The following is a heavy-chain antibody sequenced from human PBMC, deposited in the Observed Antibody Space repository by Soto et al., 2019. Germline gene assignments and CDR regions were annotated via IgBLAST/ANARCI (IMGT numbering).Heavy chain of an antibody. D-gene: IGHD3-3*01. CDR2: IYYSGST. CDR1: GGSISSGGYY. J-gene: IGHJ6*02. Sequence: KPSETLSLTCTVSGGSISSGGYYWSWIRQHPGKGLEWIGYIYYSGSTYYNPSLKSRVTISVDTSKNQFSLKLSSVTAADTAVYYCARGGYYDFWSGYSSSYGMDVWGQGTTVTVSS. V-gene: IGHV4-31*03. CDR3: ARGGYYDFWSGYSSSYGMDV.